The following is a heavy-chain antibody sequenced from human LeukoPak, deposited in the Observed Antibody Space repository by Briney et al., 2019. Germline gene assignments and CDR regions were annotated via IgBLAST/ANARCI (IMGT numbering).Heavy chain of an antibody. Sequence: GGSLRLSCVASGFTFSDYYMSWIRQAPGKGLEWVSYISSSGDSTYYADSVKGRFTISRDNVKNSLYLQMNSLRADDTAVYYCARVVTSWFDPWGQGTLVTVSS. D-gene: IGHD4-23*01. J-gene: IGHJ5*02. CDR3: ARVVTSWFDP. CDR1: GFTFSDYY. CDR2: ISSSGDST. V-gene: IGHV3-11*01.